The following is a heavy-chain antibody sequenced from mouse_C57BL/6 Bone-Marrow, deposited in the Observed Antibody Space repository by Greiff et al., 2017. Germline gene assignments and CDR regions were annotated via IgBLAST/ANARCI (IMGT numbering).Heavy chain of an antibody. CDR1: GYTFTSYW. CDR3: ARSSYYGNFLWYAMDY. D-gene: IGHD2-10*01. V-gene: IGHV1-72*01. J-gene: IGHJ4*01. CDR2: IDPNSGGT. Sequence: QVQLQQSGAELVKPGASVKLSCKASGYTFTSYWMHWVKQRPGRGLEWIGRIDPNSGGTKYNEKFKSKATLTVDKPSSTAYMQLSSLTSEDSAVYYCARSSYYGNFLWYAMDYWGQGTSVTVSS.